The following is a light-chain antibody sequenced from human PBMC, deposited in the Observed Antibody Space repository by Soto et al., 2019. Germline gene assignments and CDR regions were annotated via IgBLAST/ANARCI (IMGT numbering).Light chain of an antibody. Sequence: QSVLTQPPSASGAPGQRVTISCAGSSXNIGTNYVHWYQQLPGTAPKLLMYLNDQRPSGVPDRFSGSKSGTSASLAISGLRSEDEADYFCAAWDGSLDGRFVFGTGTKVTVL. CDR2: LND. V-gene: IGLV1-47*02. CDR1: SXNIGTNY. J-gene: IGLJ1*01. CDR3: AAWDGSLDGRFV.